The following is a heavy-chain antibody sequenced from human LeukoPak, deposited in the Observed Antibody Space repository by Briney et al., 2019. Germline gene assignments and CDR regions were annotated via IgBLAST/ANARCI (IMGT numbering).Heavy chain of an antibody. CDR3: AKDKGSSSRRNYFDY. D-gene: IGHD6-13*01. J-gene: IGHJ4*02. V-gene: IGHV3-11*01. CDR2: ISSSGSTI. CDR1: GFTFSDYY. Sequence: GGSLRLSCAASGFTFSDYYMGWIRQAPGKGLEWVSYISSSGSTIYYADSVKGRFTISRDNAKNSLYLQMNSLRAEDTALYYCAKDKGSSSRRNYFDYWGQGTLVTVSS.